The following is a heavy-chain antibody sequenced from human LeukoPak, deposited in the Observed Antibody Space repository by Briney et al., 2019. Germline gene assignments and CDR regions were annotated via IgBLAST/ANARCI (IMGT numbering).Heavy chain of an antibody. CDR3: ARGGVTAIRSDAFDI. V-gene: IGHV3-21*01. J-gene: IGHJ3*02. Sequence: PGESLRLSCAASGFSLSTYDMNWVRQAPGKGLEWVSSLTTDSEYIYYANSVKGRFTVSRDNAKNSLFLEMNSLRAEDTAVYYCARGGVTAIRSDAFDIWGQGTMVTVSS. D-gene: IGHD2-21*02. CDR2: LTTDSEYI. CDR1: GFSLSTYD.